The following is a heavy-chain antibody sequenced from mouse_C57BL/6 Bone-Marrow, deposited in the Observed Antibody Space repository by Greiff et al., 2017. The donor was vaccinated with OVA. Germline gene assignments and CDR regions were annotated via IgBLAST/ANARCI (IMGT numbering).Heavy chain of an antibody. CDR3: AALYYGKDY. CDR1: GYTFTDYY. V-gene: IGHV1-26*01. CDR2: INPNNGGT. D-gene: IGHD2-1*01. J-gene: IGHJ2*01. Sequence: VQLQQSGPELVKPGASVKISCKASGYTFTDYYMNWVKQSPGKSLEWIGDINPNNGGTSYTQKFKGKATLTVDKSSSTAYMELRSLTSEDSAVYYCAALYYGKDYWGQGTTLTVSS.